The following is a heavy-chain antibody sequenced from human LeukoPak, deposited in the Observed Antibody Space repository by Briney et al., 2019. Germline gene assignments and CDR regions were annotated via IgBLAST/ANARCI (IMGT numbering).Heavy chain of an antibody. D-gene: IGHD1-26*01. CDR1: GFTFSSYW. Sequence: GGSLRLSCAASGFTFSSYWMSWVRQAPGKGLEWVANIKQDGGEKYYVDSVKGRFTISRDNAKNSLYLQMNSLRAEDTAVYYCARDLRDSGSYYVGEPFDYWGQGTLVTVSS. CDR2: IKQDGGEK. V-gene: IGHV3-7*01. CDR3: ARDLRDSGSYYVGEPFDY. J-gene: IGHJ4*02.